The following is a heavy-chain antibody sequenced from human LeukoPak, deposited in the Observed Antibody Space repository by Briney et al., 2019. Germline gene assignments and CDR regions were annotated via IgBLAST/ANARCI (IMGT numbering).Heavy chain of an antibody. CDR2: IDPRDSNI. J-gene: IGHJ4*02. CDR1: GYSFTSYW. V-gene: IGHV5-10-1*01. CDR3: ARHMGTARDLDN. D-gene: IGHD5-18*01. Sequence: GESLRISCKGSGYSFTSYWISWVRQMPGKGLEWMGRIDPRDSNINYSPPFQGHVTISADKSISTAYLQWSSLKASDTAIYYCARHMGTARDLDNWGQGTQVTVSS.